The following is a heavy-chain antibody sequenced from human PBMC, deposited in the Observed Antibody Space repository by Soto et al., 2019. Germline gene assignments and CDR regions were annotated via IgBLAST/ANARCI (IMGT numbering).Heavy chain of an antibody. CDR2: ISAYSGNT. CDR1: GYTFTSYA. CDR3: ARDQTVLDY. J-gene: IGHJ4*02. Sequence: QVQLVQSGAEVKKPGDSVKVSCKASGYTFTSYAFNWVRQAPGQGLEWMGWISAYSGNTNYAQKFQGRVTMTTDTSTSTADMELRSLRSDDTAVYYCARDQTVLDYWGQGTLVTVSS. D-gene: IGHD4-17*01. V-gene: IGHV1-18*04.